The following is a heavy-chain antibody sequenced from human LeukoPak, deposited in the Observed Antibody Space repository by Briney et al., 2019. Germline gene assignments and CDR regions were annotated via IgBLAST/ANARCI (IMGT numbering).Heavy chain of an antibody. J-gene: IGHJ4*02. V-gene: IGHV1-69*05. CDR3: AREGEEDYYDSSGYPNYFDY. CDR2: IIPIFGTA. Sequence: ASVKVSCKASGGTFSSYAISWVRQAPGQGLEWMGRIIPIFGTANYAQKFQGRVTITTDESTSTAYMELSSLRSEDTAVYYRAREGEEDYYDSSGYPNYFDYWGQGTLVTVSS. CDR1: GGTFSSYA. D-gene: IGHD3-22*01.